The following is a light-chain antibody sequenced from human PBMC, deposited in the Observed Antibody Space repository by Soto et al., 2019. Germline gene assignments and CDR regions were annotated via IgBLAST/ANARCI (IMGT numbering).Light chain of an antibody. CDR3: QQYGSSPTT. V-gene: IGKV3-20*01. J-gene: IGKJ1*01. CDR1: QSVTSNY. Sequence: EIVLTQSRGTLSLSPGERATLSCRASQSVTSNYLAWYQQTPGQAPRLLIFGASIRATGIPDRFSGRGSGTDFTLTISRLEPEDSAVYHCQQYGSSPTTFGQGTKVDIK. CDR2: GAS.